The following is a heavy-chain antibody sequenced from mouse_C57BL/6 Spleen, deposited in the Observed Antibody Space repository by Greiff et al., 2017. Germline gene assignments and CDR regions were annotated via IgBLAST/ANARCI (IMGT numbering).Heavy chain of an antibody. CDR3: ARKEYDNYEGFAD. J-gene: IGHJ3*01. CDR2: ILPGSGST. D-gene: IGHD2-10*02. CDR1: GFTFTGYW. Sequence: QVQLQQSGAELMKPGASVKLSCKATGFTFTGYWTERVKQRPGHGLGWIGEILPGSGSTNYNEKFKDKATFTADTSSNTAYMQLSSLTTEDSAIYYCARKEYDNYEGFADWGQETLVTVSA. V-gene: IGHV1-9*01.